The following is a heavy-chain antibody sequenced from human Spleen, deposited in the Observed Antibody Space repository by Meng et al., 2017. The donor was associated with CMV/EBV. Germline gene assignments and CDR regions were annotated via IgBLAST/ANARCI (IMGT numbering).Heavy chain of an antibody. CDR1: GGSISSGDYY. V-gene: IGHV4-30-4*08. CDR3: AREPTVTTLGNWFDP. D-gene: IGHD4-17*01. CDR2: IYYSGST. J-gene: IGHJ5*02. Sequence: QVQLQESGPGLVKPSQTLSLTCTVSGGSISSGDYYWSWIRQPPGKGLEWIGYIYYSGSTYYNPSLKSRVTISVDTSKNQFSLKLSSVTAADTAVYYCAREPTVTTLGNWFDPWGQGTPVTVSS.